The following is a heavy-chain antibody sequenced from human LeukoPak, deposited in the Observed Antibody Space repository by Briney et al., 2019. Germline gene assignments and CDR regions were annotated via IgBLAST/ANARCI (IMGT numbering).Heavy chain of an antibody. CDR3: ARDLSGVAGYTYGRGIDY. CDR2: IKKDGSEK. D-gene: IGHD5-18*01. CDR1: GFTFSSYA. Sequence: PGGSLRLSCVASGFTFSSYAMNWVRQAPGKGLEWVANIKKDGSEKYYVDSVKGRFTISRDNAKTSLYLQMNSLRAEDTAVYYCARDLSGVAGYTYGRGIDYWGQGTLVTVSS. V-gene: IGHV3-7*01. J-gene: IGHJ4*02.